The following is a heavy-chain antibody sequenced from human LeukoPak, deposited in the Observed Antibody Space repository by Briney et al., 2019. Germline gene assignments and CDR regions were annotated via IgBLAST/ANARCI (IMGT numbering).Heavy chain of an antibody. D-gene: IGHD3-16*02. V-gene: IGHV7-4-1*02. CDR3: ARGSFGAVIAPSDY. J-gene: IGHJ4*02. Sequence: ASVKVSCKASGYTFTSYAMNWVGQAPGQGLEWMGWINTNTGNPTYAQGFTGRFVFSLDTSVSTAYLQISSLKAEDTAVYYCARGSFGAVIAPSDYWGQGTLVTVSS. CDR2: INTNTGNP. CDR1: GYTFTSYA.